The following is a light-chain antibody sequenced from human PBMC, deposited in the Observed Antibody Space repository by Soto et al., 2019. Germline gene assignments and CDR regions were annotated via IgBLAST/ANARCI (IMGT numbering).Light chain of an antibody. V-gene: IGKV1-5*03. CDR3: QQYKSNAWS. Sequence: DIQMTQSPSTLSASVGDRVTITCRASLSISSWLDWYQQKPGKAPKLLIYKASSLESGVQSRFSGSGSGTEFNLTISRLQPADVADYQCQQYKSNAWSFGQGTKVEIK. CDR2: KAS. J-gene: IGKJ1*01. CDR1: LSISSW.